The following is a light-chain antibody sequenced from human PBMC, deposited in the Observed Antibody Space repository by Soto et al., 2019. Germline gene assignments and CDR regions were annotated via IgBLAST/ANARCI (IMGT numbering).Light chain of an antibody. CDR3: QQYNYWPPVT. J-gene: IGKJ4*02. V-gene: IGKV3-15*01. Sequence: EIVMTQSPVTLSLSPGERATLSCRASQTISYNLAWYQQKPGQAPRLLIYGASTRAPGIPARFSGNGSGTEYTLTISGLQSEDFAIYYCQQYNYWPPVTFGGGTRVEIK. CDR2: GAS. CDR1: QTISYN.